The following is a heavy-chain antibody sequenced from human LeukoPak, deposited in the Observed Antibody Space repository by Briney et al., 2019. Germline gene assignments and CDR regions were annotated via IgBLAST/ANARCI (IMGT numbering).Heavy chain of an antibody. V-gene: IGHV3-48*03. CDR1: GFTFTTYE. CDR2: ISASDPTP. D-gene: IGHD1-14*01. Sequence: GGSLRISCVASGFTFTTYEMNWVRQAPGKGLEWVPKISASDPTPYYADSVKGRFTISRDNAKNSLYLQMNSLRAEDTAIYYCARDAEFDYWGQGTLVTVSS. J-gene: IGHJ4*02. CDR3: ARDAEFDY.